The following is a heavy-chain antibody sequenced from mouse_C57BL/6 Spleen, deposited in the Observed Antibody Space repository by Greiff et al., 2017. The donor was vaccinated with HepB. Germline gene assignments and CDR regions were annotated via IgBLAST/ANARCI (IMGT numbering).Heavy chain of an antibody. V-gene: IGHV3-6*01. D-gene: IGHD2-3*01. J-gene: IGHJ3*01. CDR1: GYSITSGYY. CDR2: ISYDGSN. Sequence: EVQVVESGPGLVKPSQSLSLTCSVTGYSITSGYYWNWIRQFPGNKLEWMGYISYDGSNNYNPSLKNRISITRDTSKNQFFLKLNSVTTEDTATYHCARGSSMTGFAYWGQGTLVTVSA. CDR3: ARGSSMTGFAY.